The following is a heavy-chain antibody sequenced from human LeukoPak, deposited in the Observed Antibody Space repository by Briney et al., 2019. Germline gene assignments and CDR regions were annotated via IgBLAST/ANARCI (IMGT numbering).Heavy chain of an antibody. J-gene: IGHJ5*02. D-gene: IGHD5-12*01. CDR3: AGGWEPYDYFFDP. CDR2: MNPNSGNT. CDR1: GYSFTDYD. Sequence: ASVKISCKASGYSFTDYDTNWVRHTTGQGLEWMGWMNPNSGNTDYAQNFQGRVTMTRDTYISTAYMELSGLRSEDTAIYYCAGGWEPYDYFFDPWGEGTLVIVSS. V-gene: IGHV1-8*01.